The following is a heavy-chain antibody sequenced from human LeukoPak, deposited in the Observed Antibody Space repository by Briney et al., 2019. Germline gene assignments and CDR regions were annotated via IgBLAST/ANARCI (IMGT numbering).Heavy chain of an antibody. CDR1: GYTFTGYY. V-gene: IGHV1-2*02. D-gene: IGHD3-10*01. CDR2: INPNSGGT. Sequence: ASVKVSCKASGYTFTGYYMHWVRQAPGQGLEWMGWINPNSGGTTYAQKFQGRVTMTRDTSISTAYMELSRLRSDDTAVYYCARVCPDYYGSGSYYPYDYWGQGTLVTVSS. CDR3: ARVCPDYYGSGSYYPYDY. J-gene: IGHJ4*02.